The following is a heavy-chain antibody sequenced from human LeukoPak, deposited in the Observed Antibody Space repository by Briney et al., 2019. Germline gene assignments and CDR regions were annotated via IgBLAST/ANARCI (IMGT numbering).Heavy chain of an antibody. V-gene: IGHV1-2*02. D-gene: IGHD3-22*01. Sequence: ASVKVSCKASGYTFTDYYIHWVRQAPGQGLEWMGWINPNSGGTNYAQKFQGRVTMTKDTSISTAYMELSRLRSDDTAVYFCARAIAVVNYWGQGTLVTVSS. CDR2: INPNSGGT. J-gene: IGHJ4*02. CDR1: GYTFTDYY. CDR3: ARAIAVVNY.